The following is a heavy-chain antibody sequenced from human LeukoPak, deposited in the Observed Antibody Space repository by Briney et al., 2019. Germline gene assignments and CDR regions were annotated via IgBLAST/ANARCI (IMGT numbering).Heavy chain of an antibody. V-gene: IGHV4-38-2*02. Sequence: SETLSLTCTVSGYSISSGYYWGWIRQPPGQGLEWIGSTYHSGRTFYNPSLKSRVTISVDTSKNQFSLKLTSVTAADTAVYYCARVYLPATWFDYWGQGTLVTVSS. CDR2: TYHSGRT. CDR1: GYSISSGYY. CDR3: ARVYLPATWFDY. D-gene: IGHD5-24*01. J-gene: IGHJ4*02.